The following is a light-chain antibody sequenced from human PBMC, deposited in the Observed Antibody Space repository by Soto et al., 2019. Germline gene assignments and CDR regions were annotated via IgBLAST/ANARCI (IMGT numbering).Light chain of an antibody. V-gene: IGKV1-5*03. CDR3: LQYNGHSCYA. CDR2: KAS. J-gene: IGKJ2*01. CDR1: QSISSW. Sequence: DIQMTQSPSTLSASVGDRVTITCRASQSISSWLAWYQQKPGKAPKLLIYKASSLGSGVPSRFSGSGSGTEFTLTISSLQPDDFATYHCLQYNGHSCYAFGQGTKLEIK.